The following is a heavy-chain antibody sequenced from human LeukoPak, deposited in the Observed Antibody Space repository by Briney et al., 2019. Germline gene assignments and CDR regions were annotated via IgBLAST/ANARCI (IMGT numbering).Heavy chain of an antibody. V-gene: IGHV4-34*01. CDR1: GGSFSGYY. CDR2: INHSGST. Sequence: SETLSLTCAVYGGSFSGYYWSWTRQPPGKGLEWIGEINHSGSTNYNPSLKSRVTISVDTSKNQFSLKLSSVTAADTAVYYCARAPSFSYSGSYSGWFDPWGQGTLVTVSS. CDR3: ARAPSFSYSGSYSGWFDP. J-gene: IGHJ5*02. D-gene: IGHD1-26*01.